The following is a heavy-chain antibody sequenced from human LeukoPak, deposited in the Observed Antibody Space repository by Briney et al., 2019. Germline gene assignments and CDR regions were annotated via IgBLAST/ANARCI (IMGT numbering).Heavy chain of an antibody. CDR3: ARDLPGYSGSYFIFDY. V-gene: IGHV4-4*07. CDR1: GGSISIYY. J-gene: IGHJ4*02. CDR2: IYTSGST. D-gene: IGHD1-26*01. Sequence: PSETLSLTCTVSGGSISIYYWSWIRQPAGKGLEWIGRIYTSGSTNYNPSLKSRVTMSVDTSKNQFSLKLSSVTAADTAVYYCARDLPGYSGSYFIFDYWGQGTLVTVSS.